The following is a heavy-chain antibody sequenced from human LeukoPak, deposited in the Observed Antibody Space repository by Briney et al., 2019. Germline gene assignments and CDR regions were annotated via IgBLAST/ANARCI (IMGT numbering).Heavy chain of an antibody. D-gene: IGHD3-9*01. CDR1: GFIFSSYW. CDR3: AKVRLRYFDWPYYFDY. CDR2: INTDGSST. V-gene: IGHV3-74*01. Sequence: GGSLRLSCAASGFIFSSYWMHWVRHAPGKGLAWVSRINTDGSSTSYADSVKGRFTISRDNAKNTLYLQMNSLRAEDTAVYYCAKVRLRYFDWPYYFDYWGQGTLVTVSS. J-gene: IGHJ4*02.